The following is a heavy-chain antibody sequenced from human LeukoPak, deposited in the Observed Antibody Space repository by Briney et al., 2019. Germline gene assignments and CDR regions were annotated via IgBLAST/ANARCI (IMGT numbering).Heavy chain of an antibody. CDR3: ARSLGSSGYQDY. CDR2: INSDGSST. J-gene: IGHJ4*01. V-gene: IGHV3-74*01. D-gene: IGHD3-22*01. CDR1: GFTFSSYW. Sequence: GGSLRLSCAASGFTFSSYWMHWVRQAPGKGLVWVSRINSDGSSTSYADSVKGRFTISRDNAKHTVYLQMNSLRAEDTAVYYCARSLGSSGYQDYWGQGTLVTVSS.